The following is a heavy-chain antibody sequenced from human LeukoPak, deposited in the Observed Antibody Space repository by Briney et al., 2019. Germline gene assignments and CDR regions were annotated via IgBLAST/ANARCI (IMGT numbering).Heavy chain of an antibody. CDR3: AKDRYSGSSHFDY. D-gene: IGHD1-26*01. CDR1: GFTFSSYG. V-gene: IGHV3-30*18. J-gene: IGHJ4*02. CDR2: ISYDGSNK. Sequence: PGGSLRLSCAASGFTFSSYGMHWVRQAPGKGLEWVAVISYDGSNKYYADSVKGRFTISRDNSKNTLYLQMNSLRAEDTAVYYCAKDRYSGSSHFDYWGQGTLVTVSS.